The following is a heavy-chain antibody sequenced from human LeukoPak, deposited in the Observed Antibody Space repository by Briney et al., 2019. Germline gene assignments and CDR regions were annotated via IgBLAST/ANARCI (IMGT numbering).Heavy chain of an antibody. CDR2: IYTTGTT. J-gene: IGHJ6*03. CDR3: ARDLEDIVVVPVASQYYYYYYYMDV. Sequence: SETLSLTCTVSGGSITSYYWNWIRQPAGKGLEWIGRIYTTGTTNYNPSLKSRVTMSVDTSKNQFSLKLSSVTAADTAAYYCARDLEDIVVVPVASQYYYYYYYMDVWGKGTTVTVSS. V-gene: IGHV4-4*07. D-gene: IGHD2-2*01. CDR1: GGSITSYY.